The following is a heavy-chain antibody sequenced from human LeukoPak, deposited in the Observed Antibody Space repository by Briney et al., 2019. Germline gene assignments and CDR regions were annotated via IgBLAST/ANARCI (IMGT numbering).Heavy chain of an antibody. D-gene: IGHD4-23*01. V-gene: IGHV4-34*01. CDR2: INHSGST. J-gene: IGHJ4*02. Sequence: SETLSLTCAVYGGSFSGYYWSWIRQPPGKGLEWIGEINHSGSTNYNPSLESRVTISVDTSKNQFSLKLSSVTAADTAVYYCARDDYGGNSHHCWGQGTLVTVSS. CDR1: GGSFSGYY. CDR3: ARDDYGGNSHHC.